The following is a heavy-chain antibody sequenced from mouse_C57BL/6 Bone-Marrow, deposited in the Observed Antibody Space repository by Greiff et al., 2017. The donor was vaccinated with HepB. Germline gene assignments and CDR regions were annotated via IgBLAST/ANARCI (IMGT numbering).Heavy chain of an antibody. V-gene: IGHV1-64*01. CDR1: GYTFTSYW. J-gene: IGHJ3*01. D-gene: IGHD2-5*01. CDR2: IHPNSGST. Sequence: QVQLQQPGAELVKPGASVKLSCKASGYTFTSYWMHWVKQRPGQGLEWIGMIHPNSGSTNYNEKFKSKATLTVDKSSSTAYMQLSSLTSEDSAVYYCARGRYSRDWFAYWGQGTLVTVSA. CDR3: ARGRYSRDWFAY.